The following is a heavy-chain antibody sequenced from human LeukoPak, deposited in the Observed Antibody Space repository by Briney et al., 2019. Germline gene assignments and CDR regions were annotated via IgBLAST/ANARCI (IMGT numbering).Heavy chain of an antibody. Sequence: KSSETLSLTCTVSGYSISTTFYWGWIRQPPGKGLECIGYIFPSGSTNYNPSLESRVTISVDTSKNQFSLKLSSVTAADTAVYYCARGPVAGGAAGFRYYYYYYMDVWGKGTTVTVSS. J-gene: IGHJ6*03. CDR3: ARGPVAGGAAGFRYYYYYYMDV. V-gene: IGHV4-38-2*02. D-gene: IGHD6-13*01. CDR2: IFPSGST. CDR1: GYSISTTFY.